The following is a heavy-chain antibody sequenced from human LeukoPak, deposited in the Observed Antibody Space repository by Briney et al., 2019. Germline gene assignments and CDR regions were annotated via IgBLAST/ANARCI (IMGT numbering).Heavy chain of an antibody. J-gene: IGHJ4*02. V-gene: IGHV3-30*02. CDR1: GFTVSSNY. Sequence: GGSLRLSCAASGFTVSSNYMSWVRQAPGKGLEWVAFIRYDGSNKYYADSVKGRFTISRDNSKNTLYLQMNSLRAEDTAVYYCAKRSLGVTKYYFDYWGQGTLVTVSS. CDR2: IRYDGSNK. CDR3: AKRSLGVTKYYFDY. D-gene: IGHD2-21*02.